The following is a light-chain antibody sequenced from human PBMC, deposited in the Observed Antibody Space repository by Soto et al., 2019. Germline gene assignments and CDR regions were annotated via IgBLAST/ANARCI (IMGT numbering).Light chain of an antibody. CDR2: DAS. CDR3: LQFDSLPIT. J-gene: IGKJ4*01. CDR1: QDIRNH. V-gene: IGKV1-33*01. Sequence: DIQMTQSPSSLSASVGDRVIITCQASQDIRNHLNWYQQKPGKAPNLLIYDASNLETGVPPRFSGGGSGKESSFTISSLQSEDIATYYCLQFDSLPITFGGGTKVDSK.